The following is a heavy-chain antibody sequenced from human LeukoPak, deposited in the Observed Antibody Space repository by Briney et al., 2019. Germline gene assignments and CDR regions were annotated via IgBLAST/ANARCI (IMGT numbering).Heavy chain of an antibody. V-gene: IGHV3-48*04. CDR2: ISSSGSTI. J-gene: IGHJ6*03. D-gene: IGHD3-3*01. CDR1: GFTFSDYI. CDR3: ARCITIFGVVIIKDYYYMDV. Sequence: GGSLRLSCAASGFTFSDYIMDWVRQAPGKGLEWVSYISSSGSTIYYADSVKGRFTISRDNAKNSLYLQINSLRAEDTAVYYCARCITIFGVVIIKDYYYMDVWGKGTTVTVSS.